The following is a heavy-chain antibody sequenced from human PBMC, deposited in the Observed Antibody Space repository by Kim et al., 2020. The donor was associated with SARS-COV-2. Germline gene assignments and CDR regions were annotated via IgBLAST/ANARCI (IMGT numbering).Heavy chain of an antibody. CDR1: GFTFTDYH. Sequence: ASVKVSCKASGFTFTDYHIFWVRQAPGQGLEWMGRISGYNGNTYYTEKFRGRVSMTTDTFTSTAFLELRGLRFDDTAVYYCARDRIVGGAGFDPWGQG. CDR3: ARDRIVGGAGFDP. CDR2: ISGYNGNT. D-gene: IGHD3-16*01. J-gene: IGHJ5*02. V-gene: IGHV1-18*01.